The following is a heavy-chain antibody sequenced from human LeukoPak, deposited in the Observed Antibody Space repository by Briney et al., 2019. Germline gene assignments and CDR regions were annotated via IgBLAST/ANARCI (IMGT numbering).Heavy chain of an antibody. CDR3: AREVTIAAHDY. CDR1: GFTFSSYE. J-gene: IGHJ4*02. D-gene: IGHD6-13*01. Sequence: GGSLRLSCAASGFTFSSYEMNWVRQAPGKGLEWVSYISSSGSTIYYADSVKGRFTISRDNAKNSLYLQMNSLRAEDTAVYYCAREVTIAAHDYWGPGTLMSVSS. V-gene: IGHV3-48*03. CDR2: ISSSGSTI.